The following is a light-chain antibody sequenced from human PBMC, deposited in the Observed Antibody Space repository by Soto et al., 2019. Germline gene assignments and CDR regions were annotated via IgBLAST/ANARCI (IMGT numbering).Light chain of an antibody. CDR2: KTS. Sequence: DIQMTQSPSTLSASVGDRVTITCRASQSFSSWLAWYQQKPGKAPKLLIYKTSTLESGVPSRFSGSGSGTEFTFTISSLQPDDFATYYCQQYNSNPLTFGGGTKVEIK. V-gene: IGKV1-5*03. CDR3: QQYNSNPLT. J-gene: IGKJ4*01. CDR1: QSFSSW.